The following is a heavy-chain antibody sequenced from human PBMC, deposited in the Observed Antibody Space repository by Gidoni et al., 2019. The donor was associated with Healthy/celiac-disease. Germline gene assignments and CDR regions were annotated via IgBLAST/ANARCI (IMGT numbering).Heavy chain of an antibody. CDR1: GGSISSSSYY. CDR3: ARHLGYCSSTSCYTYYYYGMDV. Sequence: QLQLQESGPGLVTPSETLSLTCTVSGGSISSSSYYWGWIRQPPGKGLEWIGSIYYSGSTYYNPSLKSRVTISVDTSKNQFSLKLSSVTAADTAVYYCARHLGYCSSTSCYTYYYYGMDVWGQGTTVTVSS. J-gene: IGHJ6*02. CDR2: IYYSGST. V-gene: IGHV4-39*01. D-gene: IGHD2-2*02.